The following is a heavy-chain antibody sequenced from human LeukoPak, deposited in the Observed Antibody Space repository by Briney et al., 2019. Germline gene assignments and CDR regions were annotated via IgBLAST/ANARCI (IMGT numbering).Heavy chain of an antibody. J-gene: IGHJ4*02. D-gene: IGHD6-13*01. V-gene: IGHV1-18*01. Sequence: ASVKVSCKASGYTFTSYGISWVRQAPGQGLEWMGWISAYNSNTNYAQKLQGRVTMTTDTSTSTAYMELRSLRSDDTAVYYCARTRGYSSSWPIDYWGQGTLVTVSS. CDR3: ARTRGYSSSWPIDY. CDR1: GYTFTSYG. CDR2: ISAYNSNT.